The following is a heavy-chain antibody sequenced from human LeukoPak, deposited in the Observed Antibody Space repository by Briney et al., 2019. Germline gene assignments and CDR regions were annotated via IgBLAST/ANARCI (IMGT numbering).Heavy chain of an antibody. D-gene: IGHD3-22*01. CDR3: ARRLTYYYDSSGFDP. CDR2: IYPGDSQT. CDR1: GYSFIKYW. Sequence: GESLKISCKGSGYSFIKYWIGWVRQVPGKGLEWMGIIYPGDSQTRYSPSFQGQVTFSSDKSISTAYLQWSSLKASDTALYYCARRLTYYYDSSGFDPWGQGTLVTVSS. J-gene: IGHJ5*02. V-gene: IGHV5-51*01.